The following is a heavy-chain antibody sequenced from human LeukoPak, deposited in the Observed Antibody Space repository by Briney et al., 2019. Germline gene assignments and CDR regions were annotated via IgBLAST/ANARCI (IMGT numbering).Heavy chain of an antibody. J-gene: IGHJ4*02. D-gene: IGHD2-8*02. CDR2: ISYDGSNK. Sequence: GGSLRLSCAASGFTFSSYGMHWVRQAPGKGLEWVAVISYDGSNKYYADSVKGRFTISRDNSKNTLYLQMNSLRAEDSAVYYCAAHPCSGGVCYLDYWGQGTLVTVSS. V-gene: IGHV3-30*03. CDR1: GFTFSSYG. CDR3: AAHPCSGGVCYLDY.